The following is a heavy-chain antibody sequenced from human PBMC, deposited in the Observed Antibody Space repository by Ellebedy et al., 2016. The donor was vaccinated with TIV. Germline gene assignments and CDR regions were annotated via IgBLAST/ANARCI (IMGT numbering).Heavy chain of an antibody. CDR2: ITESGGNT. Sequence: GESLKISCAASGLTFSSHAMSWVRQAPGKGLEWVSSITESGGNTYYADSVKGRFTISRDNSKNTLSLQMNSLRAEDTAVYYCARPGAYCSNGVCPYQYYGMDVWGQGTTVTVSS. D-gene: IGHD2-8*01. CDR1: GLTFSSHA. CDR3: ARPGAYCSNGVCPYQYYGMDV. J-gene: IGHJ6*02. V-gene: IGHV3-23*01.